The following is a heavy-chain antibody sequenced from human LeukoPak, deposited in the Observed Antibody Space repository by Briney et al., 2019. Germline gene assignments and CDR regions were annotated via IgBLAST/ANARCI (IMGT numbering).Heavy chain of an antibody. Sequence: PGGSLRLSCAASGFSFSYYWMNWARQAPGKGLEWVASINHNGNVNYYVDSVKGRFTISRDNAKNSLYLQMSNLRAEDTAVYFCARGGGLDVWGQGATVTVSS. V-gene: IGHV3-7*03. CDR3: ARGGGLDV. CDR1: GFSFSYYW. CDR2: INHNGNVN. D-gene: IGHD3-16*01. J-gene: IGHJ6*02.